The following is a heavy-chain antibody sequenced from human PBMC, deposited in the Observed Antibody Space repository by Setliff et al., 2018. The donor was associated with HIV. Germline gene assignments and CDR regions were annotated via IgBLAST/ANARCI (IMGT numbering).Heavy chain of an antibody. CDR1: GYTFTSYY. J-gene: IGHJ4*02. V-gene: IGHV1-46*01. CDR2: INPSGGGT. D-gene: IGHD5-18*01. Sequence: ASVKVSCKASGYTFTSYYMHWVRRAPGQGLEWMGIINPSGGGTTYARKFQGRVTVTRDTSTTTVYMELSGLRSEDTAVYYCARGPPLGNSYGYVNYWGQGTLVTVSS. CDR3: ARGPPLGNSYGYVNY.